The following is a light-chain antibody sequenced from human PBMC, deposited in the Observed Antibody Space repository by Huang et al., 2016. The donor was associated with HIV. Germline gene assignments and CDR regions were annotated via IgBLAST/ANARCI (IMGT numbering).Light chain of an antibody. V-gene: IGKV1-39*01. CDR1: QNINTY. CDR3: QQGYSALIT. Sequence: DILLTQSPSSLSASVGDRVTITCRASQNINTYLNWYQQKPGMAPNLLIHSASTLQTGVPSRFSGSGSGTDFTLTVNSLQPEDSATYYCQQGYSALITFGQGTRL. J-gene: IGKJ5*01. CDR2: SAS.